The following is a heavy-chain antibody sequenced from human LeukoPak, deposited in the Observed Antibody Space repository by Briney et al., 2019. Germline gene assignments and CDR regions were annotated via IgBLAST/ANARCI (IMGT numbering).Heavy chain of an antibody. CDR3: ARDGSNSGPDFEY. CDR1: GXTFSSYS. Sequence: GGSLRLSCAASGXTFSSYSMNWVRQAPGKGLESVSYIQSSSGPIYYANSVKGRFTISRDNARNSLHLQMNSLRDEDTAVYYCARDGSNSGPDFEYWGQGILVTVSS. D-gene: IGHD2/OR15-2a*01. J-gene: IGHJ4*02. V-gene: IGHV3-48*02. CDR2: IQSSSGPI.